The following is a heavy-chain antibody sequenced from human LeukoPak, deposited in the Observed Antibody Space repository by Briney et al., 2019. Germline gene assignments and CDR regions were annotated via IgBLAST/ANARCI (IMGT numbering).Heavy chain of an antibody. V-gene: IGHV4-61*09. CDR3: GRGKYCGDTRCHGYYYMDV. Sequence: SETLSLTCTVSGGSISSGNYYWTWIRQPAGKGLEWIAHIYSGGSTNFHPSLKSRVTISVDTSKTQLFLKLTSVTAADTAVYYCGRGKYCGDTRCHGYYYMDVWGKGTTVTVSS. D-gene: IGHD2-2*01. CDR2: IYSGGST. CDR1: GGSISSGNYY. J-gene: IGHJ6*03.